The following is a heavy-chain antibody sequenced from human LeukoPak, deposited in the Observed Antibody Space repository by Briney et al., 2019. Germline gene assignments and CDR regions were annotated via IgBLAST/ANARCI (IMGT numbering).Heavy chain of an antibody. D-gene: IGHD6-13*01. CDR1: GLTFSSYD. CDR2: IGTAGDT. J-gene: IGHJ4*02. Sequence: GGSLRLSCAASGLTFSSYDMHWVRQATGKGLEWVSAIGTAGDTFYPGSVKGRFTISRENAKNSLYLQMNSLRAGDTAVYYCARGSYSSSWGIDYWGQGTLVTVSS. V-gene: IGHV3-13*04. CDR3: ARGSYSSSWGIDY.